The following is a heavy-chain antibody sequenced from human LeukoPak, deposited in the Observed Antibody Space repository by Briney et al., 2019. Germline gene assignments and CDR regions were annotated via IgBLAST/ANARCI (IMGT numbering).Heavy chain of an antibody. Sequence: QPGGSLRLSCAASGFTFSNYAMSWARQAPGKGLEWVSAVSGSGSSTYYADSVKGRFTISRDNSKNTLYLQMNSLRAEDTAVYYCATGQGYCSSTSCYNWFDPWGQGTLVTVSS. CDR2: VSGSGSST. CDR3: ATGQGYCSSTSCYNWFDP. D-gene: IGHD2-2*01. J-gene: IGHJ5*02. V-gene: IGHV3-23*01. CDR1: GFTFSNYA.